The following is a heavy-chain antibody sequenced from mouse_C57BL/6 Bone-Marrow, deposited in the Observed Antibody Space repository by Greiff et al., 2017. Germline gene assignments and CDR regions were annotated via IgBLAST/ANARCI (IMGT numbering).Heavy chain of an antibody. V-gene: IGHV1-69*01. CDR1: GYTFTSYW. CDR2: IDPSDSYT. J-gene: IGHJ2*01. Sequence: QVQLQQSGAELAKPGASVKLSCKASGYTFTSYWMHWVKQRPGQGLEWIGEIDPSDSYTNYNQKFKGKSTLTVDKSSSTAYMQLSSLTSEDSAVYYCARGHYYGSSYFYFDYWGQGTTLTVSS. CDR3: ARGHYYGSSYFYFDY. D-gene: IGHD1-1*01.